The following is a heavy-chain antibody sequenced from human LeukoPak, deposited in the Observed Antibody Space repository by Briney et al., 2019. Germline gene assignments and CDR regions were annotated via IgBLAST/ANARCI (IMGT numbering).Heavy chain of an antibody. CDR3: ARGGGSGIEYFLDF. J-gene: IGHJ4*02. CDR1: DYSISTSNYY. D-gene: IGHD3-10*01. Sequence: SETLSLTCTVSDYSISTSNYYWGWIRQPPGKGLEWIGSVYRSGSTFYNPSLQSRATISVHTSKNQFSLKLSSVTAADTALYYCARGGGSGIEYFLDFWGQGTLVTVSS. CDR2: VYRSGST. V-gene: IGHV4-39*01.